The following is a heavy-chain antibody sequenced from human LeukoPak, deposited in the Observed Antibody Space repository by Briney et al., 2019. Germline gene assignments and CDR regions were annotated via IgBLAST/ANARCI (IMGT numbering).Heavy chain of an antibody. J-gene: IGHJ4*02. CDR1: GGSISTYY. CDR2: IYTSGST. Sequence: SETLSLTCTVSGGSISTYYWSWIRQPAGKGLEWIGRIYTSGSTNYNPPPKSRATMSVDTSKHKISLKLSSVTAADKAVYYCVSIAVAGFFDYWGQGTLVTVSS. V-gene: IGHV4-4*07. D-gene: IGHD6-19*01. CDR3: VSIAVAGFFDY.